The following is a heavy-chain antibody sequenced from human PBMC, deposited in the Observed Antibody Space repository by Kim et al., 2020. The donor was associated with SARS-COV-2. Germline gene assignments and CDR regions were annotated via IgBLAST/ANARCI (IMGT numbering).Heavy chain of an antibody. CDR3: ARHHPLRFERGNSANLFDY. D-gene: IGHD2-21*02. CDR1: GYSFTSYW. J-gene: IGHJ4*02. CDR2: IDPSDSYT. V-gene: IGHV5-10-1*01. Sequence: GESLKISCKGSGYSFTSYWISWVRQMPGKGLEWMGRIDPSDSYTNYSPSFQGHVTISADKSISTAYLQWSSLKASDTAMYYCARHHPLRFERGNSANLFDYWGQGTLVTVSS.